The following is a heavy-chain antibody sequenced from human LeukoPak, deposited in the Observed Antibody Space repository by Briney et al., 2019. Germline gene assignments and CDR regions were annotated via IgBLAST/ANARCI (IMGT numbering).Heavy chain of an antibody. CDR2: INHSGST. J-gene: IGHJ4*02. V-gene: IGHV4-34*01. D-gene: IGHD2-15*01. CDR3: ARGGGSWHFYRY. Sequence: SETLSLTCAVYGGSFSGYYWSWIRQPPGKGLEWIGEINHSGSTNYNPSLKSRVTISVDTSKNQFSLKLSSVTAADTAVYYCARGGGSWHFYRYWGQGTLVTVSS. CDR1: GGSFSGYY.